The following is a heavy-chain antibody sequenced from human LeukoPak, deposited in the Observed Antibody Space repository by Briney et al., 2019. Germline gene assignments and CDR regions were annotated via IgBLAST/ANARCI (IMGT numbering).Heavy chain of an antibody. Sequence: ASVKVSCKASGYTFTGYYMHWVRQAPGQGLEWMGWINPNSGGTNYAQKFQGRVTMTRDTSISTAYMELSRLRSDNTAVYYCARTQGQWLVLNFDYWGQGTLVTVSS. J-gene: IGHJ4*02. CDR1: GYTFTGYY. V-gene: IGHV1-2*02. CDR3: ARTQGQWLVLNFDY. D-gene: IGHD6-19*01. CDR2: INPNSGGT.